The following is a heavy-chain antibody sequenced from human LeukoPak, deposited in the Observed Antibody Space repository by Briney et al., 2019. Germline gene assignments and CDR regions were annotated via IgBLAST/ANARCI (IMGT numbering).Heavy chain of an antibody. D-gene: IGHD3-10*01. CDR2: IYYSGST. J-gene: IGHJ6*04. CDR3: ARDGTYYYGSGTPGYYGMDV. CDR1: GGSISSYY. Sequence: SETLSLTCTVSGGSISSYYWSWIRQPPGKGLEWIGYIYYSGSTNYNPSLKSRVTISVDTSKNRFSLKLSSVTAADTAVYYCARDGTYYYGSGTPGYYGMDVWGKGTTVTVSS. V-gene: IGHV4-59*01.